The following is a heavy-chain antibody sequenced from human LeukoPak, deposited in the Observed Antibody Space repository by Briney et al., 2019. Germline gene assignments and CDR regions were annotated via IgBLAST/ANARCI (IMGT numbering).Heavy chain of an antibody. CDR1: GFTFDDYA. CDR2: ISWNSGSI. D-gene: IGHD1-7*01. Sequence: GRSLRLSCAASGFTFDDYAMHWVRQAPGKGLEWVSGISWNSGSIGYADSVKGRFTISRDNAKYSLYLQMNSLRAEDTALYYCAKDFFPTGTTPLFDYWGQGTLVTVSS. J-gene: IGHJ4*02. V-gene: IGHV3-9*01. CDR3: AKDFFPTGTTPLFDY.